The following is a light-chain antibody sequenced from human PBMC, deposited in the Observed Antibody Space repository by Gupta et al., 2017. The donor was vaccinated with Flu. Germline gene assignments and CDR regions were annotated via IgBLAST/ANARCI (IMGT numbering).Light chain of an antibody. J-gene: IGKJ2*01. V-gene: IGKV3-20*01. CDR2: ATS. Sequence: ERATLSCRASQNISSSYLAWYQQKPGQAPRLLIYATSSRATGIPDRFSGSGSGTDFTLSVSRLEPKDFAVYYCQQYGSSLGTFGQGTKLETK. CDR1: QNISSSY. CDR3: QQYGSSLGT.